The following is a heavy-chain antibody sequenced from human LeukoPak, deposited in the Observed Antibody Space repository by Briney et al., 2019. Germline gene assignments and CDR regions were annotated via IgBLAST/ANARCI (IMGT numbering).Heavy chain of an antibody. CDR2: ISDSGGRT. CDR1: GITLSNYG. D-gene: IGHD3-22*01. CDR3: AKRGVVIRVILVGFHKEANYFDS. V-gene: IGHV3-23*01. Sequence: GSLRLSCAVSGITLSNYGMSWVRQAPGKGLEWVAGISDSGGRTNYADSVKGRFTISRDNPKNTLYLQMNSLRVEDTAVYFCAKRGVVIRVILVGFHKEANYFDSWGQGALVTVSS. J-gene: IGHJ4*02.